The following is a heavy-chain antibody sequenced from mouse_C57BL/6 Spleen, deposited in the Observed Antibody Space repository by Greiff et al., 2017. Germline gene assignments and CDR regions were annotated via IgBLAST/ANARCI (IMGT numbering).Heavy chain of an antibody. Sequence: QVQLQQSGAELVRPGASVKLSCKASGYTFTDYYINWVKQRPGQGLEWIARIYPGSGNTYYNEKFKGKATLTAEKSSSTAYMQLSSLTSEDSAVYFCARGEFTVVEDWYFDGWGTGTTVTVSS. CDR3: ARGEFTVVEDWYFDG. D-gene: IGHD1-1*01. J-gene: IGHJ1*03. V-gene: IGHV1-76*01. CDR1: GYTFTDYY. CDR2: IYPGSGNT.